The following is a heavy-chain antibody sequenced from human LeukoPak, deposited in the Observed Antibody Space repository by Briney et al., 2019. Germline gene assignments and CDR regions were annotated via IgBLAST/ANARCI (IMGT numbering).Heavy chain of an antibody. CDR3: ARVRPDALGSPPTVGAFDI. CDR2: INPSGGST. V-gene: IGHV1-46*01. J-gene: IGHJ3*02. D-gene: IGHD1-26*01. Sequence: GASVKVSCKASGYTFTSYYMHWVRQAPGQGLEWMGIINPSGGSTSYAQKFQGRVTVTRDTSTSTVYMELSSLRSEDTAVYYCARVRPDALGSPPTVGAFDIWGQGTMVTVSS. CDR1: GYTFTSYY.